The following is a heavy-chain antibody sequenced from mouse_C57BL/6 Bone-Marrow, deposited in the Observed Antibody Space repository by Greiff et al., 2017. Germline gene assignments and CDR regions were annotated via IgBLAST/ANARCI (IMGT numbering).Heavy chain of an antibody. CDR1: GYTFTSYW. Sequence: VQLQQPGAELVRPGSSVKLSCKASGYTFTSYWMDWVKQRPGQGLEWIGNIYPSDSETHYNQKFKDKATLTVDKSSSTAYMQLSSLTSEDSAVYYCASYDYWYFDVWGTGTTVTVSS. CDR2: IYPSDSET. V-gene: IGHV1-61*01. J-gene: IGHJ1*03. CDR3: ASYDYWYFDV. D-gene: IGHD2-3*01.